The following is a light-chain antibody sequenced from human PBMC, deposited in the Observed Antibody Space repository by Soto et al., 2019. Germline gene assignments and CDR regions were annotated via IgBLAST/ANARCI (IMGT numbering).Light chain of an antibody. V-gene: IGKV3-20*01. CDR3: QHYGRSTPFT. CDR1: QSISSSF. J-gene: IGKJ4*01. CDR2: GAS. Sequence: EFVLTQSPGTLSLSPGERATLSCRASQSISSSFLAWYQQKPDQAPRLLIYGASSRCTGIPDRFSGSGSGIDFNLTISRLEPEDLAVYYCQHYGRSTPFTFGGGTKVEIK.